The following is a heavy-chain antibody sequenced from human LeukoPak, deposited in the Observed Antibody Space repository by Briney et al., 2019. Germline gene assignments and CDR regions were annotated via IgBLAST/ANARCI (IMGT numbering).Heavy chain of an antibody. CDR1: GFTFSSYA. CDR3: AKSRGLIAAATY. Sequence: AGGSLRLSCAASGFTFSSYAMSWVRQAPGKGLEWVSAISGSGGSTYYADSVKGRFTISRDNSKDTLYLQMNSLRAEDTAVYYCAKSRGLIAAATYWGQGTLVTVSS. CDR2: ISGSGGST. V-gene: IGHV3-23*01. J-gene: IGHJ4*02. D-gene: IGHD6-13*01.